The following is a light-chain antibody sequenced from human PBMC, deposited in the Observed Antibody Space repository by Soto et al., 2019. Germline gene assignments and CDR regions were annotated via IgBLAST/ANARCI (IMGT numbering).Light chain of an antibody. CDR1: QSVSSSY. Sequence: EIVLTQSPGTLSLSPGERATLSCRASQSVSSSYLAWYQQKPGQAPRLLIYGASSRATGIPDMFSGSGSGTDFTLTISRLEPEDFAVYFGQQYGRSPRTFGQGPKLDIK. V-gene: IGKV3-20*01. CDR3: QQYGRSPRT. CDR2: GAS. J-gene: IGKJ2*01.